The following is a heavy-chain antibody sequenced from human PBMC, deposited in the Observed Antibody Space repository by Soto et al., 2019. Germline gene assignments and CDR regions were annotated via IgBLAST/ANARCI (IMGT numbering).Heavy chain of an antibody. CDR2: IYYSGST. CDR1: GGSISSGDYY. Sequence: SETLSLTCTVSGGSISSGDYYWSWIRQPPGKGLEWIGYIYYSGSTNYNPSLKSRVTISVDTSKNQFSPKLSSVTAADTAVYYCARRYGYSFDYWGQGTLVTVSS. J-gene: IGHJ4*02. D-gene: IGHD1-1*01. V-gene: IGHV4-30-4*01. CDR3: ARRYGYSFDY.